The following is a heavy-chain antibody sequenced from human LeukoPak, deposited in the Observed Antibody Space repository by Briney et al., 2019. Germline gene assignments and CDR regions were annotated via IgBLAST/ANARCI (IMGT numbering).Heavy chain of an antibody. CDR3: AKDHGIAAAGPSYYFDY. CDR2: ISGSGGST. J-gene: IGHJ4*02. Sequence: GGSLRLSCAASGFTVSSNYMSWVRQAPGKGLEWVSAISGSGGSTYYADSVKGRFTISRDNSKNTLYLQMNSLRAEDTAVYYCAKDHGIAAAGPSYYFDYWGQGTLVTVSS. V-gene: IGHV3-23*01. CDR1: GFTVSSNY. D-gene: IGHD6-13*01.